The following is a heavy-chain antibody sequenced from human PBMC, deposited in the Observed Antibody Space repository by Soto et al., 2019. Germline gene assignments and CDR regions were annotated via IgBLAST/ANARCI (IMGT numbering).Heavy chain of an antibody. Sequence: GGSLRLSCAASGFTFINHAVHWVRQAPGKGLEWVALISYDGENKYYADSVKGRFTISRDYSKNTLSLQMNSLRTEDTAMYHCARDSLSGTVDYWGQGTLVTVSS. CDR3: ARDSLSGTVDY. D-gene: IGHD1-7*01. J-gene: IGHJ4*02. V-gene: IGHV3-30*04. CDR1: GFTFINHA. CDR2: ISYDGENK.